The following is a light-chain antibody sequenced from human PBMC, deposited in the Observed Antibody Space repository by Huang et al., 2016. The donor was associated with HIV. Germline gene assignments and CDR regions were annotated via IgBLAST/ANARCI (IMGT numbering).Light chain of an antibody. Sequence: DIQMTQSPSSLSASVGDRVTITCRASQGISNSLAWYQQKPGKAPKLLLYAESRLKSGVPSRFSGSGSGTDYTLTISSLQPEDFATYYCHQYYSTPPITFGQGTRLEIK. V-gene: IGKV1-NL1*01. CDR1: QGISNS. CDR3: HQYYSTPPIT. J-gene: IGKJ5*01. CDR2: AES.